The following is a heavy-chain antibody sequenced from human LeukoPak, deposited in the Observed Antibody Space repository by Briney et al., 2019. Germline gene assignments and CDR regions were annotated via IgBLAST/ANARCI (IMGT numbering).Heavy chain of an antibody. V-gene: IGHV4-30-4*08. D-gene: IGHD3-3*01. Sequence: SQTLSLTCTVSGGSISSGDYYWSWIRQPPGKGLEWIVYIYYSGSTYYNPSLKSRVTISVDTSKNQFSLKLSSVTAADTAVYYCARHRITIFGVVIISGWFDPWGQGTLVTVSS. CDR2: IYYSGST. CDR1: GGSISSGDYY. CDR3: ARHRITIFGVVIISGWFDP. J-gene: IGHJ5*02.